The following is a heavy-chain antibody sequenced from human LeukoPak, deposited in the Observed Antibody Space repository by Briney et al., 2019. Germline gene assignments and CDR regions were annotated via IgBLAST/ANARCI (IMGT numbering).Heavy chain of an antibody. V-gene: IGHV3-23*01. D-gene: IGHD3-22*01. Sequence: GGSLRLSCAASGFTFSSYGMSWVRQAPGKGLEWVSTISGSGGSTYYADSVEGRFTISRDNSKNTLYPQMNSLRAEDTAVYYCASHDYYDSSVGYYFDYWGQGTLVTVSS. CDR1: GFTFSSYG. CDR2: ISGSGGST. CDR3: ASHDYYDSSVGYYFDY. J-gene: IGHJ4*02.